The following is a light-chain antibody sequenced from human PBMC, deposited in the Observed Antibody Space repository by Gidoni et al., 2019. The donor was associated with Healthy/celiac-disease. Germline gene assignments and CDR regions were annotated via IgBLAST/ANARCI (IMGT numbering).Light chain of an antibody. CDR1: QSISSY. V-gene: IGKV1-39*01. J-gene: IGKJ2*01. CDR2: AAS. Sequence: IHMTQSPPSLFASVGDRVTITCRASQSISSYLNWYQQKPGKAPKLLIYAASSLQSGVPSRFSGSGSGTDFTLTISSLQPEDVATYYCQQSYSTPPGTFGQGTKLEIK. CDR3: QQSYSTPPGT.